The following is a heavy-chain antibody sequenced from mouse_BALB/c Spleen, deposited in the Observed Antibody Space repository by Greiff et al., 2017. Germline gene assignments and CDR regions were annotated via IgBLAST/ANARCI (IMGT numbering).Heavy chain of an antibody. V-gene: IGHV2-9*02. CDR1: GFSLTSYG. Sequence: VKLVESGPGLVAPSQSLSITCTVSGFSLTSYGVHWVRQPPGKGLEWLGVIWAGGSTNYNSALMSRLSISKDNSKSQVFLKMNRLQTDDTAMYYCARDEGNYPMDYWGQGTSVTVSS. J-gene: IGHJ4*01. D-gene: IGHD2-1*01. CDR2: IWAGGST. CDR3: ARDEGNYPMDY.